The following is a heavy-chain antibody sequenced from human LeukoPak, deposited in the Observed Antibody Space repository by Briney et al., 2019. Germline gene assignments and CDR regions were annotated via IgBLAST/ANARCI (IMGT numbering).Heavy chain of an antibody. V-gene: IGHV1-46*01. CDR2: SNPSGVGT. D-gene: IGHD2-8*02. CDR1: GYTFTSYY. Sequence: ASVKVSCKASGYTFTSYYMHWVRQAPGQGLEWMGVSNPSGVGTNYVQKFQGRVTMTRDTSTTTVYMELSSLRSEDTAVYYCAREESGGYFDYWGQGTLVTVSS. CDR3: AREESGGYFDY. J-gene: IGHJ4*02.